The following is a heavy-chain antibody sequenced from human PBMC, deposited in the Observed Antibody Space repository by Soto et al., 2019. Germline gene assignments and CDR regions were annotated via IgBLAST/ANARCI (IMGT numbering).Heavy chain of an antibody. CDR1: GFTFSSYE. V-gene: IGHV3-48*03. D-gene: IGHD6-6*01. J-gene: IGHJ4*02. Sequence: GSLRLSCAASGFTFSSYEMIWVRQAPGKGLEWVSYISSSGSTIYYADSVKGRFTISRDNAKNSLYLQMNSLRAEDTAVYYCAREKYSSSSLYYWGQGTLVTVS. CDR3: AREKYSSSSLYY. CDR2: ISSSGSTI.